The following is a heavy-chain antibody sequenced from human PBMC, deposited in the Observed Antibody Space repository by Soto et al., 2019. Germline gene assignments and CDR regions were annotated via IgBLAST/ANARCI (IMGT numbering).Heavy chain of an antibody. CDR1: GGSFSGHF. D-gene: IGHD3-22*01. V-gene: IGHV4-34*02. CDR3: ARETYHYDGDADKQASIFDS. Sequence: QVQLQQWGAGLLKPSETLSLTCDVSGGSFSGHFCSWIRQSPGKGLEWIDEISHNGATNYNASLKTRVTNSLDTSQRHFSPNLTSVTAADTAIDFCARETYHYDGDADKQASIFDSGGQGNLVTVSS. J-gene: IGHJ4*02. CDR2: ISHNGAT.